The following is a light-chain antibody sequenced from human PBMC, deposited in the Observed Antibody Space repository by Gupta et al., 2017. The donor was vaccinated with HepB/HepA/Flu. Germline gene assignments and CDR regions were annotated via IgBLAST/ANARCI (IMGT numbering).Light chain of an antibody. CDR2: KAS. V-gene: IGKV1-5*03. CDR3: QQENSSPYT. CDR1: QSISSW. Sequence: DIQMTQSPFTLSASVGDRVTITCRASQSISSWLAWYQQKPGKAPNLLIYKASRLESGVPSRFSGSSSGRELTLTISSRQRDDSATYYCQQENSSPYTFGQGTKMEIK. J-gene: IGKJ2*01.